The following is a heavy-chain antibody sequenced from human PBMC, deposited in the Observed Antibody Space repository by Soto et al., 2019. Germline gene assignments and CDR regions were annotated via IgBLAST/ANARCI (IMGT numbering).Heavy chain of an antibody. CDR3: ARGPGWNASSAPLDY. J-gene: IGHJ4*02. Sequence: SETLSLTCAVHGASFSAYYWGWIRQPPGKGLEWSGEINHSGSTNYILSLKRRVTISVDTSKNQFSLKLRSVTAADTAVYYCARGPGWNASSAPLDYWRQGTLVTVS. V-gene: IGHV4-34*01. D-gene: IGHD1-1*01. CDR2: INHSGST. CDR1: GASFSAYY.